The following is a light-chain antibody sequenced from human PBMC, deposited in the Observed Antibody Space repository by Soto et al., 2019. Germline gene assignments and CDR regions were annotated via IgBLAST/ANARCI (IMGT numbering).Light chain of an antibody. V-gene: IGLV1-51*01. CDR1: TSNIGKYY. CDR2: DNN. CDR3: QSYDSSLSGSGFV. Sequence: QSALSQPPSVSAAPGQRVTISCSGSTSNIGKYYVSWYQQVPGTAPRLLIYDNNQRPSGIPDRFSGSKSGTSATLAITGLQTGDEADYYCQSYDSSLSGSGFVFGTGTKVTVL. J-gene: IGLJ1*01.